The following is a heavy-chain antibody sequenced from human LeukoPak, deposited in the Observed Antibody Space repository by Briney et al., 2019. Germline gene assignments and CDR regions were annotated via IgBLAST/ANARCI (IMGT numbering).Heavy chain of an antibody. V-gene: IGHV1-18*01. D-gene: IGHD3-10*01. CDR3: ARLWFGELFFDY. J-gene: IGHJ4*02. Sequence: ASVKVSCKASGYTFTSYGISWVRQAPGQGLEWMGWISAYNGNTNYAQKLQGRVTMTTDTSTSTAYMELRSRRSDDTAVYYCARLWFGELFFDYWGQGTLVTVSS. CDR1: GYTFTSYG. CDR2: ISAYNGNT.